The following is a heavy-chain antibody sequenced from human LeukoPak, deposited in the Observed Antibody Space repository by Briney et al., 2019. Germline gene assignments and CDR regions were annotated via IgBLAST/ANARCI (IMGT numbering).Heavy chain of an antibody. V-gene: IGHV3-23*01. CDR1: GFSFSSYV. J-gene: IGHJ4*02. CDR2: ISGNGGST. Sequence: GGSLRLSCVASGFSFSSYVMNWVHQAPGTGLEWVSAISGNGGSTYYADSVKGRFTISRDNSKNTLYLQMNSLRAEDTAVYYCAKGGGSRNFDYWGPGTLVTVSS. CDR3: AKGGGSRNFDY. D-gene: IGHD1-26*01.